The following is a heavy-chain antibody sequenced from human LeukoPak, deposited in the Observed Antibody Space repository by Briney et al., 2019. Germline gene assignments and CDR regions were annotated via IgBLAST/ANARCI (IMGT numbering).Heavy chain of an antibody. D-gene: IGHD2-2*01. CDR2: ISWNSGSI. V-gene: IGHV3-9*01. CDR3: AKRVVPASLGGPRDNWFDP. CDR1: GFTFDDYA. Sequence: GGSLRLPCAASGFTFDDYAMHWVRQAPGKGLEWVSGISWNSGSIGYADSVKGRFTISRDNSKNTLYLQMNSLRAEDTAVYYCAKRVVPASLGGPRDNWFDPWGQGTLVTVSS. J-gene: IGHJ5*02.